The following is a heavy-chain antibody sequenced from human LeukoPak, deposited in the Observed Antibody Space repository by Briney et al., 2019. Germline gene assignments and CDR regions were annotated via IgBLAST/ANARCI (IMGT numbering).Heavy chain of an antibody. D-gene: IGHD3-10*01. CDR3: TTDQVPGRVAVWFGELFSHDAFDI. J-gene: IGHJ3*02. CDR2: IKSKTDGGTT. CDR1: GFTFSNAW. Sequence: PGGSLRLSCAASGFTFSNAWMSWVRQAPGKGLEGVGRIKSKTDGGTTDYAAPVKGRFTISRDDSKNTLYLQMNSLKTEDTAVYYCTTDQVPGRVAVWFGELFSHDAFDIWGQGTMVTVSS. V-gene: IGHV3-15*01.